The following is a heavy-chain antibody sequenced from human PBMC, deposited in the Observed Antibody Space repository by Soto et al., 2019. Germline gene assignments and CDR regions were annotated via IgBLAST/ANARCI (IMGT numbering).Heavy chain of an antibody. J-gene: IGHJ2*01. CDR1: GYIFTSYW. CDR2: IYPGDSDT. D-gene: IGHD4-17*01. CDR3: ARHEGFGDSYWDFDL. Sequence: EVQLVQSGAEVKKPGESLKISCKGSGYIFTSYWIGWVRQMPGKGLEWMGIIYPGDSDTTYSPSFQGHVTISADKSISTAYLQWSSLKASDTAMYYCARHEGFGDSYWDFDLWGRGTLVTVSS. V-gene: IGHV5-51*01.